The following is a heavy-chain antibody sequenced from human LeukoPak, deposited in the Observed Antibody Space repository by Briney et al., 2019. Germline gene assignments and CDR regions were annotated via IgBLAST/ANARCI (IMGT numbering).Heavy chain of an antibody. V-gene: IGHV3-11*01. Sequence: GGSLRLSCAASGFTFSDYYMSWIRQAPGKGLEWVSYISSSGSTIYYADSVKGRFTISRDNAKNSLYLQMNSLRAEDTALYYCAKDMVRYCSSTSCYSPMDVWGKGTTVTVSS. D-gene: IGHD2-2*02. CDR2: ISSSGSTI. CDR1: GFTFSDYY. CDR3: AKDMVRYCSSTSCYSPMDV. J-gene: IGHJ6*03.